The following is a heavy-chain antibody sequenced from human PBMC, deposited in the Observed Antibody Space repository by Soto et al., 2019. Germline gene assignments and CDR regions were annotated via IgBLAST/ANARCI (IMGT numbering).Heavy chain of an antibody. CDR2: VSANGQGI. CDR3: AKDRHYPRDYFHY. V-gene: IGHV3-23*01. Sequence: GGSLRLSCAASGFTFSSSAISWVRQAPGKGLEWVSAVSANGQGIYYADSVRGRFTISRDNSKNTVFLHMDSLSAEDTAVYYCAKDRHYPRDYFHYWGQGTLVTVYS. CDR1: GFTFSSSA. D-gene: IGHD3-10*01. J-gene: IGHJ4*02.